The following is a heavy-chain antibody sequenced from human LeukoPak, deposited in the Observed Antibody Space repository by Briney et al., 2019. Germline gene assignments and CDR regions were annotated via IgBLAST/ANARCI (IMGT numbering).Heavy chain of an antibody. J-gene: IGHJ5*02. Sequence: GASAKVSCKASGYTFTSHYMHWVRQAPGQGLEWMGIINPSGGSTSYAQKFQGRVTMTRDTSTSTVYMELSSLRSEDTAVYYCARAEYQLPSHNWFDPWGQGTLVTVSS. D-gene: IGHD2-2*01. CDR2: INPSGGST. CDR1: GYTFTSHY. V-gene: IGHV1-46*01. CDR3: ARAEYQLPSHNWFDP.